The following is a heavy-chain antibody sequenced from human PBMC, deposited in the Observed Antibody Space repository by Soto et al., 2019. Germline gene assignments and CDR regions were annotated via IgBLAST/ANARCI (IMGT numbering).Heavy chain of an antibody. D-gene: IGHD3-10*01. J-gene: IGHJ4*01. CDR2: FKSKTDGGTN. Sequence: PGGSLRLSCAASGFTFSNAWINWVRQTPGKGLEWVGRFKSKTDGGTNDFAAPVKGRFAISRDDSKNMVYLEMNSRKTEDTAIYYSTPDTYITSLIVSIDYWSHGTLVTVSS. V-gene: IGHV3-15*07. CDR1: GFTFSNAW. CDR3: TPDTYITSLIVSIDY.